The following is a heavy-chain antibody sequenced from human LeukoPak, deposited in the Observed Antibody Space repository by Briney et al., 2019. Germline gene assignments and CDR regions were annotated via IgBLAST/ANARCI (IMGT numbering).Heavy chain of an antibody. CDR3: AKMRAIVVVVAAFDI. CDR2: ISYDGSNK. CDR1: GFTFSTYS. D-gene: IGHD2-15*01. Sequence: GGSLRLSCAASGFTFSTYSMNWVRQAPGKGLEWVAVISYDGSNKYYADSVKGRFTISRDNSKNTLYLQMNSLRAEDTAVYYCAKMRAIVVVVAAFDIWGQGTMVTVSS. J-gene: IGHJ3*02. V-gene: IGHV3-30*18.